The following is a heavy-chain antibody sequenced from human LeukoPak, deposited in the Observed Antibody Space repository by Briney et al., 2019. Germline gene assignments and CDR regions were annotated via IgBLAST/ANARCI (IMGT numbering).Heavy chain of an antibody. J-gene: IGHJ3*02. CDR1: GFTFSNSG. CDR3: AREGGAIPTAFDI. Sequence: PGGSLRLSCAASGFTFSNSGMHWVRQAPGKGLEWVAFIRFDGSSKFYTDSVKGRFTISRDNSKNTLNLQMNSLRAEDTAVYYCAREGGAIPTAFDIWGQGTMVTVSS. D-gene: IGHD3-16*01. V-gene: IGHV3-30*02. CDR2: IRFDGSSK.